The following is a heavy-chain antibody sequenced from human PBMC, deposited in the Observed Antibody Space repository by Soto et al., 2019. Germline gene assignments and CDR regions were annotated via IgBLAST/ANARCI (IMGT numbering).Heavy chain of an antibody. J-gene: IGHJ4*02. CDR3: ARETGYSSGWRQDY. Sequence: SLKISCKGSGYSFTKYWIGWVRQMPGKGLEWMAIIYPDESDTRYSPSFQGRFTISRDNAKNTLYLQMNSLRVEDTAVYYCARETGYSSGWRQDYWGQGTLVTVSS. D-gene: IGHD6-19*01. V-gene: IGHV5-51*01. CDR1: GYSFTKYW. CDR2: IYPDESDT.